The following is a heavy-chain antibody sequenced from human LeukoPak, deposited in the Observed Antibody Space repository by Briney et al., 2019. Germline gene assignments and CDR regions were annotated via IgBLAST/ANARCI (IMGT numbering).Heavy chain of an antibody. CDR3: AREYYDILTGHDYFDY. Sequence: SETLSLTCAVYGGSFSGYYWSWIRQPPGKGLEWIGEINHSGSTNYNPSLKSRVTISVDTSKNQFSLKLSSVTAADTAVYYCAREYYDILTGHDYFDYWGQGTLVTVSS. J-gene: IGHJ4*02. V-gene: IGHV4-34*01. CDR1: GGSFSGYY. CDR2: INHSGST. D-gene: IGHD3-9*01.